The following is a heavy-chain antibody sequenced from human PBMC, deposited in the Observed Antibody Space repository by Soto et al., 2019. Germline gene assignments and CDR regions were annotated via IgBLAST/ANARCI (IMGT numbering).Heavy chain of an antibody. CDR1: GFIFSDYW. CDR2: ISPEGSEK. CDR3: ARARIDY. J-gene: IGHJ4*02. V-gene: IGHV3-7*03. Sequence: EVQLVESGGGLVQPGGSLRLSCAASGFIFSDYWMTWVRQAPGKGLEWVATISPEGSEKYYVDSLKGRFTISRDNAKNALYLQRISLRAEATALYFCARARIDYWGRGTLITVSS.